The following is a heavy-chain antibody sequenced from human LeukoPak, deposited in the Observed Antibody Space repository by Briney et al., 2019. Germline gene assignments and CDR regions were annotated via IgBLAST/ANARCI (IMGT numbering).Heavy chain of an antibody. Sequence: SETLSLSCTVSGGSISSYYWSWIRQPPGRGLEWIGYVYYSGSTNYSPSLKSRVTISVDTSKNQFSLRLSPVTTADTAVYYCARAPTVTDWFDPWGQGTLVTVSS. CDR3: ARAPTVTDWFDP. D-gene: IGHD4-17*01. CDR2: VYYSGST. CDR1: GGSISSYY. J-gene: IGHJ5*02. V-gene: IGHV4-59*12.